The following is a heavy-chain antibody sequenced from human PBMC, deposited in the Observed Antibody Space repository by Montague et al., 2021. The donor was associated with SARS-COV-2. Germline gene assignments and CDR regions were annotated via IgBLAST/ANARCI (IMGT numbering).Heavy chain of an antibody. V-gene: IGHV2-70*01. CDR3: ARVRYFDTTFDY. J-gene: IGHJ4*02. Sequence: VXTTQTLTLTCTFSGFSLSTSGMCVSWIRQPPGKALEWLALIDWDDDKFYSTSLKTRLTISKDTSKNQVVLTMTNMDPVDTATYYCARVRYFDTTFDYWGQGTLVTVSS. D-gene: IGHD3-9*01. CDR2: IDWDDDK. CDR1: GFSLSTSGMC.